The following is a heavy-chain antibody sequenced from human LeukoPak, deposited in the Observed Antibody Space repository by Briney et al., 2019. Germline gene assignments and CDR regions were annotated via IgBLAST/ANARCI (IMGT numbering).Heavy chain of an antibody. CDR3: AKESTIFGVVPIYYFDY. V-gene: IGHV3-30*18. J-gene: IGHJ4*02. Sequence: GGSLRLSCAASGFTFDDYGMSWVRQAPGKGLEWVAIISYDGSNTYYADSVKGRFTISRDNSKNTLYLQMNSLRAEDTAVYYCAKESTIFGVVPIYYFDYWGQGTLVTVSS. D-gene: IGHD3-3*01. CDR1: GFTFDDYG. CDR2: ISYDGSNT.